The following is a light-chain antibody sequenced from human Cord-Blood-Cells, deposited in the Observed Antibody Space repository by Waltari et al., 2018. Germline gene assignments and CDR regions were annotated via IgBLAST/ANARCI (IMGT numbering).Light chain of an antibody. J-gene: IGKJ5*01. CDR1: QSISSW. V-gene: IGKV1-5*01. CDR2: DAS. CDR3: QQYNSYSPGIT. Sequence: DIQMTQSPSTLSASVGDRVTITCRASQSISSWLAWYQQKPGKAPKLLIYDASSLESGVPSRFSVSGSGTEFTLTISSLQPDDFATYYCQQYNSYSPGITFGQGTRLEIK.